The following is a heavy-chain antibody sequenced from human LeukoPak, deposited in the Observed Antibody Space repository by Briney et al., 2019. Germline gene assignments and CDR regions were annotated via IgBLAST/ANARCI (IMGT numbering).Heavy chain of an antibody. CDR2: IKQDGSEN. J-gene: IGHJ3*01. V-gene: IGHV3-7*01. Sequence: GGSLRLSCAASGFTFRTHWMSWVRQAPGKGLEWVANIKQDGSENYYVDSLKGRFSISRDNARNSLYLQVNGLRAEDTAVYYCAREAVVPDAEAFDVWGQGTMVTVSS. CDR1: GFTFRTHW. CDR3: AREAVVPDAEAFDV. D-gene: IGHD2-2*01.